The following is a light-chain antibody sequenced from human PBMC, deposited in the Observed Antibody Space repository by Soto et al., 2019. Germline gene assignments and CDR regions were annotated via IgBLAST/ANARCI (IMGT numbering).Light chain of an antibody. CDR1: QSVSSNY. V-gene: IGKV3-20*01. J-gene: IGKJ1*01. CDR3: QQFGRSPPSWT. CDR2: GAS. Sequence: ETVLTQSPGTLSLSPGERATLSCRASQSVSSNYLAWYQQKPGQAPRLLIYGASTRATGIPNRFSGSGSGTDFTLPIRRLAPEAFSVYYCQQFGRSPPSWTFGQGTKVEIK.